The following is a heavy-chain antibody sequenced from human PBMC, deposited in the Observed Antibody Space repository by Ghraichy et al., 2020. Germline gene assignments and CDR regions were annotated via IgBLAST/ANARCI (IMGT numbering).Heavy chain of an antibody. J-gene: IGHJ4*02. Sequence: SETLSLTCAVYGGSFSGYYWSWIRQPPGKGLEWIGEINHSGSTNYNPSLKSRVTISVDTSKNQFSLKLSSVTAADTAVYYCARNPRDYWGQGTLVTVSS. V-gene: IGHV4-34*01. CDR1: GGSFSGYY. CDR3: ARNPRDY. CDR2: INHSGST.